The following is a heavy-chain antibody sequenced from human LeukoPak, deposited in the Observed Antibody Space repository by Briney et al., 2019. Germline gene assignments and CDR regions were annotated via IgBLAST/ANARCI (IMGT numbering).Heavy chain of an antibody. CDR1: GFTISTYA. J-gene: IGHJ4*02. D-gene: IGHD2-8*01. CDR3: AKDRSDNNTWYAGSH. CDR2: ISGSGDST. Sequence: GGSLRLSCAASGFTISTYAMSWVRQAPGKGLAWVSGISGSGDSTYYADSVKGRFTISRDNSKNTLYLQMSSLRAEDTAVYYCAKDRSDNNTWYAGSHWGQGTLVTVSS. V-gene: IGHV3-23*01.